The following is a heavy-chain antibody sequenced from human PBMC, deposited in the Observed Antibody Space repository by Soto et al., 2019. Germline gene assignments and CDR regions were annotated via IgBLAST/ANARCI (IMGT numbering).Heavy chain of an antibody. CDR2: IWYDGRNK. Sequence: QVQLVESGGGVVQPGRSLRLSCAASGFIFSSYGMHWVRQAPGKGLEWVAVIWYDGRNKYYEDSVKGRFTISRDNSKNTLYLQMNSLSAEDTAVYYCAREYCSSSSCYFWFDPWGQGTLVTVSS. D-gene: IGHD2-2*01. V-gene: IGHV3-33*01. CDR3: AREYCSSSSCYFWFDP. J-gene: IGHJ5*02. CDR1: GFIFSSYG.